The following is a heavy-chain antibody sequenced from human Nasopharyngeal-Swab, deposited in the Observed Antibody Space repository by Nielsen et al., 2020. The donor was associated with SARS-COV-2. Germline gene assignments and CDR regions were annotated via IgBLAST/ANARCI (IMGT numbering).Heavy chain of an antibody. D-gene: IGHD4-23*01. J-gene: IGHJ2*01. Sequence: SLRLSCAASGFTFSSYAMHWVRQAPGKGLEWVAVISYDGSNKYYADSVKGRFTISRDNSKNTLYLQMNSLRAEDTAVYYCASAYGGSYWYFDLWGRGTLVTVSS. CDR3: ASAYGGSYWYFDL. CDR1: GFTFSSYA. CDR2: ISYDGSNK. V-gene: IGHV3-30-3*01.